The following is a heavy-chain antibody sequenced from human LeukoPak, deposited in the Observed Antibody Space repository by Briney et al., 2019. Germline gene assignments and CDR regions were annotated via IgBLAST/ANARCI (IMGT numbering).Heavy chain of an antibody. V-gene: IGHV5-51*01. CDR2: IYPGDSDT. Sequence: GESLKISCKGSGYSFTSYWIGWVRQMPGKGLEWMGIIYPGDSDTRYSPSFQGQVTISADKSISTAYLQWSSLKASDTAMYYCARHPLGVLTGYYTDYYFDYWGQGTLVTASS. D-gene: IGHD3-9*01. CDR1: GYSFTSYW. J-gene: IGHJ4*02. CDR3: ARHPLGVLTGYYTDYYFDY.